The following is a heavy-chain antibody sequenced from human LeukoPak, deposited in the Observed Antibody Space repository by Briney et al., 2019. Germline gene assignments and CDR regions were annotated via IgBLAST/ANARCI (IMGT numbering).Heavy chain of an antibody. Sequence: SLRLSCTASGFTFGHYAMSWFRQAPGKGLEWVGFIRTKGYGGTTEYAASVKGRFTIPRDDSKSIAYLKMNSLKNEDTAVYYCTGDDRYCSTTSCSYFDYWGQGTLVTVSS. CDR2: IRTKGYGGTT. V-gene: IGHV3-49*03. CDR1: GFTFGHYA. CDR3: TGDDRYCSTTSCSYFDY. D-gene: IGHD2-2*01. J-gene: IGHJ4*02.